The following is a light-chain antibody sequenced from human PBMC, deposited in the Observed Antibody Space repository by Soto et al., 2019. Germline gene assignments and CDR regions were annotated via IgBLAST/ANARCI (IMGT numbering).Light chain of an antibody. J-gene: IGLJ1*01. CDR3: GADHGTGSTFVYV. Sequence: QLVLTQPPSASASLGASVTLTCTLSSGYSNYKVDWYQQRPGKGPRFVMRVGTGGIVGSKGDGIPDRFSVLGSGLNRYLTIKNIQEEDESDFHCGADHGTGSTFVYVFGTGTKGTVL. V-gene: IGLV9-49*01. CDR1: SGYSNYK. CDR2: VGTGGIVG.